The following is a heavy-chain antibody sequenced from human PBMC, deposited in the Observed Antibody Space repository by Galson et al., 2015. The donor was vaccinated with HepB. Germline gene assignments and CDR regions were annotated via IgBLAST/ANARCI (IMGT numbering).Heavy chain of an antibody. CDR1: GGTFSSYA. V-gene: IGHV1-69*10. CDR2: IIPILGIA. CDR3: ARGNYYDSSGYYYGY. D-gene: IGHD3-22*01. Sequence: SVKVSCKASGGTFSSYAISWVRQAPGQGLEWMGGIIPILGIANYAQKFQGRVTITADKSTSTAYMELSSLRSEDTAVYYCARGNYYDSSGYYYGYWGQGTLVTVSS. J-gene: IGHJ4*02.